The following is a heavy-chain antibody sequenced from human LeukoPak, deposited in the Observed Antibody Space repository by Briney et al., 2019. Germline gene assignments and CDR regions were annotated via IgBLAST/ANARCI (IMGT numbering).Heavy chain of an antibody. D-gene: IGHD2-2*02. J-gene: IGHJ4*02. CDR2: IHSDGSTT. CDR1: GFTFSSYW. V-gene: IGHV3-74*01. Sequence: GGSLRLSCAASGFTFSSYWIHWVRQAPGKGLVWVSRIHSDGSTTDYADSVKGRFTISRDNAKNTLYLQMNNLRAEDTAVYYCARDRAYCSPTSCYTNHFDYWGQGTLVTVSS. CDR3: ARDRAYCSPTSCYTNHFDY.